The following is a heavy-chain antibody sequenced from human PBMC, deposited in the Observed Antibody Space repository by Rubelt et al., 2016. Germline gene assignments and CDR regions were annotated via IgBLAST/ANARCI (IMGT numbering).Heavy chain of an antibody. CDR2: INPNSGGT. Sequence: QVQLVQSGAEVKKPGASVKVSCKASGYTFTGYYMHWVRQAPGQGLEWMGWINPNSGGTNYAQKVQGRVTMTTDTSTSTAYMELRSLRSDDTAVYYCARDTRYSSSSNFDYWGQGTLVTVSS. J-gene: IGHJ4*02. CDR1: GYTFTGYY. CDR3: ARDTRYSSSSNFDY. D-gene: IGHD6-13*01. V-gene: IGHV1-2*02.